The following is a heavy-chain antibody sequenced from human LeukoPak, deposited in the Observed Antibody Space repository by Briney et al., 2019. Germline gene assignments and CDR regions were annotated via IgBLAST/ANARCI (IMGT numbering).Heavy chain of an antibody. CDR2: IYSGGST. J-gene: IGHJ4*02. CDR1: GFAVSSNY. V-gene: IGHV3-53*01. Sequence: GGSLRLSCAASGFAVSSNYMSWVRQAPGKGLEWVSVIYSGGSTYYADSVKGRFTISRDNSKNTLYLQMNSLRAEDTAVYYCATTYYYDSSGYPIDYWGQGTLVTVSS. CDR3: ATTYYYDSSGYPIDY. D-gene: IGHD3-22*01.